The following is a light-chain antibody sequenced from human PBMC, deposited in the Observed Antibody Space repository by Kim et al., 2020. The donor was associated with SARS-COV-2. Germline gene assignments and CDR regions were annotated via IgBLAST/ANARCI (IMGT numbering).Light chain of an antibody. CDR1: QSVSSN. V-gene: IGKV3-15*01. J-gene: IGKJ2*01. CDR3: QQYNNWPYT. Sequence: SVTPGERATRSCRASQSVSSNLAWYQQKPGQAPRLLIYGASTRATGIPSRFSGSGSGTEFTLTISSLQSEDFAVYSCQQYNNWPYTFGQGTKLGI. CDR2: GAS.